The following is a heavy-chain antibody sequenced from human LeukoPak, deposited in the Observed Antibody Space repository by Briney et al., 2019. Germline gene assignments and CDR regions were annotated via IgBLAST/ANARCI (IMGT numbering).Heavy chain of an antibody. V-gene: IGHV3-30*02. Sequence: SGGSLRLSCAASGFTFSSYWMSWVRQAPGKGLEWVAFIRYDGSNKYYADSVKGRFTISRDNSKNTLYLQMNSLRAEDTAVYYCAKDSSGWLPPTPFDYWGQGTLVTVSS. CDR3: AKDSSGWLPPTPFDY. CDR2: IRYDGSNK. J-gene: IGHJ4*02. CDR1: GFTFSSYW. D-gene: IGHD6-19*01.